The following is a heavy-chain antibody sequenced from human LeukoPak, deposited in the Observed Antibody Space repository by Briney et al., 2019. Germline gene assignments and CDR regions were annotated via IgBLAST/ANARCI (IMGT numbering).Heavy chain of an antibody. J-gene: IGHJ4*02. D-gene: IGHD1-26*01. V-gene: IGHV3-33*01. CDR2: IWYDGSNK. CDR3: ARGFSQGVDY. CDR1: GFTFSSYG. Sequence: PGRSLRLSCAASGFTFSSYGMHSARQAPGKGLEWVAVIWYDGSNKYYADSVKGRFTISRDNSKNTLYLQMNSLRAEDTAVYYCARGFSQGVDYWGQGTLVTVSS.